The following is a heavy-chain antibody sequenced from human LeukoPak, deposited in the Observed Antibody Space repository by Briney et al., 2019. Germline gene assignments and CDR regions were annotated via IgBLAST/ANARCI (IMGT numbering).Heavy chain of an antibody. Sequence: PSETLSLTCTVSGGSISSSSYYWGWIRQPPGKGLEWIGSIYYSGSTYYNPSLKSRVTISVDTSKNQFSLKLSSVTAAGTAVYYCARLGAGDSGCDRKNYLDYWGQGTLVTVSS. CDR2: IYYSGST. V-gene: IGHV4-39*01. CDR3: ARLGAGDSGCDRKNYLDY. CDR1: GGSISSSSYY. D-gene: IGHD5-12*01. J-gene: IGHJ4*02.